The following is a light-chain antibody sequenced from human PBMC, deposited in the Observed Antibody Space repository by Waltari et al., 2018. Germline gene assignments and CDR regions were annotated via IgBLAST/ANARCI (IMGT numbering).Light chain of an antibody. Sequence: QSALTQPASVSGSPGQSITISCTGPSSDVGSYNLVSWYQQHPGKAPKVMIYEVSKRPSGVSNRFSGSKSGNTASLTISGLQAEDEADYYCCSYAGGSSVVFGGGTKLTVL. CDR1: SSDVGSYNL. V-gene: IGLV2-23*02. J-gene: IGLJ2*01. CDR3: CSYAGGSSVV. CDR2: EVS.